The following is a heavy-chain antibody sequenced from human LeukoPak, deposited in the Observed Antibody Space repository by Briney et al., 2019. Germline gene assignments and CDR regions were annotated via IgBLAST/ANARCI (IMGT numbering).Heavy chain of an antibody. Sequence: ASVKVSCKASGYTFTSYGISWVRQAPGQGLEWMGWISAYNGNTNYAQKLQGRVTMTRDTSISTAYMELTRLRSDDTAVYYCAREKYDGKSWDSWGQGTLVTVSS. CDR3: AREKYDGKSWDS. J-gene: IGHJ4*02. CDR2: ISAYNGNT. D-gene: IGHD4-23*01. CDR1: GYTFTSYG. V-gene: IGHV1-18*01.